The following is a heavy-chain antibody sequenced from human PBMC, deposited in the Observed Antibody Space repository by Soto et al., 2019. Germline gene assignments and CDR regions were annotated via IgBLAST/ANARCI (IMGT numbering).Heavy chain of an antibody. CDR1: GGSISSGYYY. CDR2: IYYSGNT. Sequence: SDTLSLTCSVSGGSISSGYYYWNWIRQPPGNGLGGIGNIYYSGNTYYNPSLKSRLIIVIDTYKNQFSLKVGSVTAADTAVYYCARSSPYGMDVWGQGTTLHVS. V-gene: IGHV4-30-4*02. CDR3: ARSSPYGMDV. J-gene: IGHJ6*02.